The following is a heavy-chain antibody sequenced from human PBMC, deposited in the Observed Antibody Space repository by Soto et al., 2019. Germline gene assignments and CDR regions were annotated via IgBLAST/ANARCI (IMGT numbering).Heavy chain of an antibody. D-gene: IGHD4-17*01. CDR3: ARWDYGVYARFDF. CDR2: MNPNSGNT. CDR1: GYTFTSHD. Sequence: QVQLVQSGAEVKKPGASVKVSCKASGYTFTSHDINWVRQATGQGLEWMGWMNPNSGNTGYAQKFQGRVTMTRNTSISTDYMELSSLRSEDAAVYYCARWDYGVYARFDFWGQGTRVTVSS. J-gene: IGHJ4*02. V-gene: IGHV1-8*01.